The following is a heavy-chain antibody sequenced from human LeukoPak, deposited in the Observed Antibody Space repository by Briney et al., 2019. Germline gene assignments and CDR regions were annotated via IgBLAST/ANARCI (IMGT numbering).Heavy chain of an antibody. CDR2: ISPSGGST. D-gene: IGHD3-3*01. V-gene: IGHV3-64D*09. Sequence: GGSLRLSCSASGFTFSSFAIHWVRQAPGKGLEYVSAISPSGGSTFYPDSVKGRFTISRDNSKNTVYLQLSSLRAGDTAVYYCVKRALTTAWIDNWGQGTLVTVSS. CDR3: VKRALTTAWIDN. CDR1: GFTFSSFA. J-gene: IGHJ4*02.